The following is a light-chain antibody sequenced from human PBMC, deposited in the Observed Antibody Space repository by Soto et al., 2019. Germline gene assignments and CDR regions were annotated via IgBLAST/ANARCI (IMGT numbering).Light chain of an antibody. Sequence: EIVMTQSPDTLSVSPGERAPLFCRASQSVSSTVAWYQQRPGQAPRLLIYGASTRATGIPARFSGSGSGTEFTLTISSLQSEDFAIYYCQRYNDWLTFGGGTKVEIK. V-gene: IGKV3-15*01. J-gene: IGKJ4*01. CDR2: GAS. CDR1: QSVSST. CDR3: QRYNDWLT.